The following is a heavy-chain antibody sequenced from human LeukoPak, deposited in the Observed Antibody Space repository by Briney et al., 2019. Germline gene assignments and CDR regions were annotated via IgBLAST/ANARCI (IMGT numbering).Heavy chain of an antibody. CDR1: GGSISSYY. Sequence: SETLSLTCTVSGGSISSYYWSWIRQPAGKGLEWIGRIYTSGSTNYNPSLKSRVTMSVDTSKNQFSLKLSSVTAADTAVYYCARAGIQLWFPEFDYWGQGTLVTVSS. D-gene: IGHD5-18*01. CDR2: IYTSGST. V-gene: IGHV4-4*07. CDR3: ARAGIQLWFPEFDY. J-gene: IGHJ4*02.